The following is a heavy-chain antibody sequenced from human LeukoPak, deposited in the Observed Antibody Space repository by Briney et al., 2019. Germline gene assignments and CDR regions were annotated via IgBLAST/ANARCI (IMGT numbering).Heavy chain of an antibody. CDR2: INHSGST. CDR3: ARVRYQLLSFRASYYYGMDV. CDR1: GGSFSGYY. D-gene: IGHD2-2*01. Sequence: SSETLSLTCAVYGGSFSGYYWSWIRQPPGKGLEWIGEINHSGSTNYNPSLKSRVTISVDTSKNQFSLKLSSVTAADTAVYYCARVRYQLLSFRASYYYGMDVWGQGTTVTVSS. J-gene: IGHJ6*02. V-gene: IGHV4-34*01.